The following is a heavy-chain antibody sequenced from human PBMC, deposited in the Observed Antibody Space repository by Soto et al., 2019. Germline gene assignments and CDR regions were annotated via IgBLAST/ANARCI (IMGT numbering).Heavy chain of an antibody. V-gene: IGHV3-53*01. CDR1: GFTVSSSY. J-gene: IGHJ6*02. D-gene: IGHD2-21*02. Sequence: PGGSLRLSCNASGFTVSSSYMSWVRQAPGMGLEWVAVIESGGTAHYADSVKGRFTISRDNPNNIIYLQLHTLRAEDTAVYYCAKDLGPLKLLNYVSYGLDVWGQGTTVTVSS. CDR3: AKDLGPLKLLNYVSYGLDV. CDR2: IESGGTA.